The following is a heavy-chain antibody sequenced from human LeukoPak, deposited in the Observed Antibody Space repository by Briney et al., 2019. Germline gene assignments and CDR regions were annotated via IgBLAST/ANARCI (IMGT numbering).Heavy chain of an antibody. CDR1: GFTFSSYA. CDR2: ISGSGGST. Sequence: GGSLRLSCAASGFTFSSYAMSWVRQAPGKGLEWVSAISGSGGSTYYADSVKGRFTISRDNSKNTLYLQMNSLRAEDTAVYYCAKDRPLRIGIADRPRFDYWGQGTLVTVSS. CDR3: AKDRPLRIGIADRPRFDY. J-gene: IGHJ4*02. V-gene: IGHV3-23*01. D-gene: IGHD6-13*01.